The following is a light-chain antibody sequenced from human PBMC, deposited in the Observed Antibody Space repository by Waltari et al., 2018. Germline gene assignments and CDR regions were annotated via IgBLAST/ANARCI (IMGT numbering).Light chain of an antibody. CDR1: RTMLHRTNNKNY. CDR3: QQYYGLPIT. CDR2: WAS. V-gene: IGKV4-1*01. Sequence: DIVMTQSPASLAVSRGERATISCKTSRTMLHRTNNKNYLGWYQQRPGQRPNKLIYWASFRESVAPDRISGSGSVTDSTLTISSLQAEDVAVYYCQQYYGLPITFGHGTRLEI. J-gene: IGKJ5*01.